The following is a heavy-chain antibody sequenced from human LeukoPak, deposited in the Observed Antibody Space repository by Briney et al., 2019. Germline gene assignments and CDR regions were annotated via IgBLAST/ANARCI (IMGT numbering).Heavy chain of an antibody. V-gene: IGHV4-30-2*01. CDR1: GGSISSGGYY. CDR3: AKNGQSGFSFDP. CDR2: IYHSGST. J-gene: IGHJ5*02. Sequence: SETLSLTCTVSGGSISSGGYYWSWIRQPPGKGLEWIGYIYHSGSTYYNPSLKSRVTISVDTSKNQFSLKLTFVTAADTAVYHCAKNGQSGFSFDPWGRGTLVTVSS. D-gene: IGHD1-26*01.